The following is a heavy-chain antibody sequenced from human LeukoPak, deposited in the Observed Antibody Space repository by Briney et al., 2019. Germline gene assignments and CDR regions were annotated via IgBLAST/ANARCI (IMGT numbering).Heavy chain of an antibody. CDR1: GFAFTNYA. Sequence: PGRSLRLSCAASGFAFTNYAMHWVRQPPGKGLEWLAATSYDGDNKYYADSVRGRFTISRDNTKNTLYLQMDSLRAEDTALYYCVRDSGQSIVIVPATIHYWGHGTPVSVSS. J-gene: IGHJ4*01. CDR2: TSYDGDNK. V-gene: IGHV3-30-3*01. CDR3: VRDSGQSIVIVPATIHY. D-gene: IGHD2-2*01.